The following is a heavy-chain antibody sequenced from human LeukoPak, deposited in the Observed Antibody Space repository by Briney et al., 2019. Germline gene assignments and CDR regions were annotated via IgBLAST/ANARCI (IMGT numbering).Heavy chain of an antibody. D-gene: IGHD4-11*01. CDR3: ARGYYSDYVFDY. V-gene: IGHV3-21*01. Sequence: GGSLRLSCAASGFTFSSYAMNWVRQAPGKGLEWVSSISSSSNYIYYADSVKGRFTISRDNAKNSLYLQMNSLRAEDTAVYYCARGYYSDYVFDYWGQGTLVTVSS. J-gene: IGHJ4*02. CDR1: GFTFSSYA. CDR2: ISSSSNYI.